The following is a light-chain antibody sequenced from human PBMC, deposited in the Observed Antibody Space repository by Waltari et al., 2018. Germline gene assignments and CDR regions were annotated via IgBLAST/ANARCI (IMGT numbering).Light chain of an antibody. CDR2: DAT. V-gene: IGKV1-33*01. J-gene: IGKJ3*01. CDR3: QRYDNLPVFA. CDR1: QDISNY. Sequence: DIQMTQSPSCLSASVGDRVTITCQASQDISNYLNWYQQKPGKAPKLLVHDATKLETGVPSRFSGSQSGTHFTLTINSLQPEDIATYYCQRYDNLPVFAFGPGTKVHIK.